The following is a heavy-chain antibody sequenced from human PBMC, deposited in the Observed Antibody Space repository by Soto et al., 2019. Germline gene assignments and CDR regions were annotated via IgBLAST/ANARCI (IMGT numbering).Heavy chain of an antibody. V-gene: IGHV4-59*01. Sequence: SQTLSLTCTVSGGSISSYYWSWIRQPPGKGLEWIGYIYYSGSTNYNPSLKSRVTISVDTSKNQFSLKLSSVTAADTAVYYCARVVVVVPAAMRVLGYYYMDVWGKGTTVTVSS. D-gene: IGHD2-2*01. CDR3: ARVVVVVPAAMRVLGYYYMDV. CDR2: IYYSGST. CDR1: GGSISSYY. J-gene: IGHJ6*03.